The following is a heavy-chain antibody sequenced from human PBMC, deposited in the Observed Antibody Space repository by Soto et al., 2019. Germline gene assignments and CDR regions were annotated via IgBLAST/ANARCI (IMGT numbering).Heavy chain of an antibody. Sequence: SETLSLTCTVSGGSISGGGYYCDGIRQHPGKGLEWIGYISYTGSTYYNPSLKSRVTISVDTSKNQFSLKLSSVTAADKAVYSCARAHHDTHVDYWGQGNLVTVSS. J-gene: IGHJ4*02. V-gene: IGHV4-31*03. CDR2: ISYTGST. CDR1: GGSISGGGYY. CDR3: ARAHHDTHVDY.